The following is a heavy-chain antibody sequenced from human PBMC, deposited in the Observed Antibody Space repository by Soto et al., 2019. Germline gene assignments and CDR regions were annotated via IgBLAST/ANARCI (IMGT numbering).Heavy chain of an antibody. CDR1: GFTFSSYA. CDR2: NGASGVTT. D-gene: IGHD6-6*01. CDR3: ARGGGSSSARY. Sequence: EVQLLESGGGLVQHGGSLRLSCAASGFTFSSYAMSWVRQAPGSGLEWVSTNGASGVTTYYAGSVKGRFTISRDISKNMLYLQMDSLGAEDTAVYYCARGGGSSSARYSGQGTLVIVSS. J-gene: IGHJ4*02. V-gene: IGHV3-23*01.